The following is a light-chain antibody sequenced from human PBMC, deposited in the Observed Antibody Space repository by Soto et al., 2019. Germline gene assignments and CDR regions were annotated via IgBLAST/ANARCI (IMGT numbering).Light chain of an antibody. V-gene: IGKV3-11*01. CDR3: QQRSNWPM. Sequence: EIVLTQSPATLSLSPGERATLSCRASQSVSSYLAWYQQKPGQAPRLLIYDASNRATGIPARFSGSGSGTDFTLTISSLEPEDCAVYYCQQRSNWPMFGQGTKVEIK. CDR1: QSVSSY. CDR2: DAS. J-gene: IGKJ1*01.